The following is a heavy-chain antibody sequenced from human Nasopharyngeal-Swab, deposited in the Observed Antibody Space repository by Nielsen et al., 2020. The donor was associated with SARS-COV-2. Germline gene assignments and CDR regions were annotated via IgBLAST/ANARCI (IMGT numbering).Heavy chain of an antibody. Sequence: GESLKISCTASGFTFSSYWMHWVRQAPGKGLVWVSRIHIDGSSTSYGDSVKGRFTISRDDAKNTLYLQMNSLRAEDTAVYYCAKGVPGIAAAGTGYFQHWGQGTLVTVSS. V-gene: IGHV3-74*01. CDR3: AKGVPGIAAAGTGYFQH. CDR2: IHIDGSST. D-gene: IGHD6-13*01. J-gene: IGHJ1*01. CDR1: GFTFSSYW.